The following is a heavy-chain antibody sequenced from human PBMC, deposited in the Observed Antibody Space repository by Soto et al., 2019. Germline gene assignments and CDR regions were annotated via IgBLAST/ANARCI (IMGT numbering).Heavy chain of an antibody. D-gene: IGHD6-19*01. J-gene: IGHJ5*02. Sequence: QLQESGPGLVKPSGTLSLTCAVSGDSVSTNYWWGWVRQSPVTGLEWIGDMSHSGTTNYSPSLKSRATLSADTSKNQFSLELQSVTAADTAVYFCGRSRVWYTIPSWGQGTLVTVSS. CDR1: GDSVSTNYW. CDR2: MSHSGTT. V-gene: IGHV4-4*02. CDR3: GRSRVWYTIPS.